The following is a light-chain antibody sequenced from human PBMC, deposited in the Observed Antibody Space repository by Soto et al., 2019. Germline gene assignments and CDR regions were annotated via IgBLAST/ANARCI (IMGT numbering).Light chain of an antibody. CDR3: QHYYNSWT. V-gene: IGKV4-1*01. Sequence: DIVMTQSPDSLAVSLGERATINCTSSQNNENYLAWYQQKAGQPPKLLIDWASTRASGVPDRFSGSGSGTDFTLTISSLQAEDVAVYYCQHYYNSWTFGQGTQVEIK. CDR1: QNNENY. J-gene: IGKJ1*01. CDR2: WAS.